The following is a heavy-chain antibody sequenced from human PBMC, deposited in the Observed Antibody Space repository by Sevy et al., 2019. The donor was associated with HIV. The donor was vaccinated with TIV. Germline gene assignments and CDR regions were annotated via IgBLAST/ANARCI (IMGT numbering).Heavy chain of an antibody. D-gene: IGHD3-10*01. V-gene: IGHV3-30*18. Sequence: GSLRLSCAASGFTFSSYGMHWVRQAPGKGLEWVAVISYDGSNKYYADSVKGRFTISRDNSKNTLYLQMNSLRAEDTAVYYCAKEGGRDGSGSYYDYWGQGTLVTVSS. CDR1: GFTFSSYG. J-gene: IGHJ4*02. CDR3: AKEGGRDGSGSYYDY. CDR2: ISYDGSNK.